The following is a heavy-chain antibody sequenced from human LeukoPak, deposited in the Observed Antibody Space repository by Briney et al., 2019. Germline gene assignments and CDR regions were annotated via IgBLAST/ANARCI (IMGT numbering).Heavy chain of an antibody. V-gene: IGHV4-30-4*08. Sequence: SETLSLTCTVSGGSISSGDYYWSWIRQPPGKGLEWIGYIYYSGSTYYNPSLKSRVTISVDTSKNQFSLKLSSVTAADTAVYYCARPYCSSTSCEQGEAFDIWGQGTMVTVSS. CDR1: GGSISSGDYY. CDR2: IYYSGST. J-gene: IGHJ3*02. D-gene: IGHD2-2*01. CDR3: ARPYCSSTSCEQGEAFDI.